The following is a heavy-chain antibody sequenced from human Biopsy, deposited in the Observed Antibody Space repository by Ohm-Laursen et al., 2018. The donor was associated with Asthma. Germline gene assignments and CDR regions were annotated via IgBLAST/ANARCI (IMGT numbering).Heavy chain of an antibody. J-gene: IGHJ6*02. CDR3: SGGYSGSDRIVYYYSGLEV. CDR2: LIPVLGTP. D-gene: IGHD5-12*01. Sequence: ASVKVSCKASGDSFSNYAISWVRQAPGQGLGGMGGLIPVLGTPDHAQMLEGRVTITAAESTSTAYMELSSLSSEDTAVYYCSGGYSGSDRIVYYYSGLEVWGQGTTVTVSS. CDR1: GDSFSNYA. V-gene: IGHV1-69*13.